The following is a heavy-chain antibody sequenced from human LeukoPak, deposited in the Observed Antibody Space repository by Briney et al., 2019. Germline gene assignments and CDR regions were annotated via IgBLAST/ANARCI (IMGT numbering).Heavy chain of an antibody. CDR3: ARDISRDGYNVPGY. Sequence: ASVKVSCKASGGTFSSYAISWVRQAPGQGLEWMGRIIPILGIANYAQKFQGRVTITADKSASTAYMELSSLRSEDTAVYYCARDISRDGYNVPGYWGQGTLVTVSS. V-gene: IGHV1-69*04. J-gene: IGHJ4*02. D-gene: IGHD5-24*01. CDR1: GGTFSSYA. CDR2: IIPILGIA.